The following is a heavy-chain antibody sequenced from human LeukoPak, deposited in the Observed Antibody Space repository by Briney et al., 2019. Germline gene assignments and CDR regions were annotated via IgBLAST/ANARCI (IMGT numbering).Heavy chain of an antibody. CDR2: MNPNSGNT. CDR1: GGTFSSYA. Sequence: ASVKVSCKASGGTFSSYAFSWVRQAPGQGLEWMGWMNPNSGNTGYAQKFQGRVTMTRNTSISTAYMELSSLRSEDTAVYYCARGTYGDQYYYYYYGMDVWGQGTTVTVSS. V-gene: IGHV1-8*02. CDR3: ARGTYGDQYYYYYYGMDV. J-gene: IGHJ6*02. D-gene: IGHD4-17*01.